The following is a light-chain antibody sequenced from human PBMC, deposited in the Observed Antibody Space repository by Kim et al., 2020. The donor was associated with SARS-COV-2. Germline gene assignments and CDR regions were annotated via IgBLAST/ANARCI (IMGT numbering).Light chain of an antibody. CDR2: YDS. Sequence: QGETPETTCGGNSVGSKSVHGYRQRPGQAPVLVIYYDSDRPSGIPERFSGSNSGNTATLTISRVEAGDEADYYCQVWDSSSDHPVFGGGTQLTVL. V-gene: IGLV3-21*04. CDR3: QVWDSSSDHPV. CDR1: SVGSKS. J-gene: IGLJ3*02.